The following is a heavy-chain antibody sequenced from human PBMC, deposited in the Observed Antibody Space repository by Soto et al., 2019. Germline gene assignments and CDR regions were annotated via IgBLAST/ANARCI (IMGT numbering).Heavy chain of an antibody. CDR2: ISHDGSYK. Sequence: HPGGSLRLSCAASGFSLTTYVMHWVRQAPGKGLEWVAVISHDGSYKYYGDAVKGRFTISRDTSKNAVYLEMNSLRPVDTAVYYCAKGLLAIVGTTLPRDAFNIWGQGTMVTVSS. CDR1: GFSLTTYV. V-gene: IGHV3-30*18. CDR3: AKGLLAIVGTTLPRDAFNI. D-gene: IGHD1-26*01. J-gene: IGHJ3*02.